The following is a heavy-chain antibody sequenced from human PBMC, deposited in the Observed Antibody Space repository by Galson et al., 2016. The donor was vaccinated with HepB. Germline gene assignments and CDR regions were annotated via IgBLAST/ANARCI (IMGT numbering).Heavy chain of an antibody. Sequence: SVKVSCKASGYTFTDYYMHWVRQAPGQGLEWMGWISAYNGNTNYAQKLQGRVTMTTDTSTSTAYMELRSLRSDDTAVYYCARETQPMANSYYYGMDVWGQGTTVTVSS. V-gene: IGHV1-18*04. CDR2: ISAYNGNT. D-gene: IGHD5-24*01. CDR1: GYTFTDYY. J-gene: IGHJ6*02. CDR3: ARETQPMANSYYYGMDV.